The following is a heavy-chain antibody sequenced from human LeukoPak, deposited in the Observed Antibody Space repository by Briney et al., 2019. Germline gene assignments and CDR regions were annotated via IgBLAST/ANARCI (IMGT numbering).Heavy chain of an antibody. CDR1: GFAFSSYA. CDR2: ITNNGGTT. Sequence: SGGSLRLSCSASGFAFSSYAMHWVRQAPGKGLEYLSGITNNGGTTYHADSVKGRFTISRDNSKNTLHFQMSSLRAEDTAVYYCVKVSSTVGATYFDYWGQGTLVTVSS. D-gene: IGHD1-26*01. J-gene: IGHJ4*02. CDR3: VKVSSTVGATYFDY. V-gene: IGHV3-64D*06.